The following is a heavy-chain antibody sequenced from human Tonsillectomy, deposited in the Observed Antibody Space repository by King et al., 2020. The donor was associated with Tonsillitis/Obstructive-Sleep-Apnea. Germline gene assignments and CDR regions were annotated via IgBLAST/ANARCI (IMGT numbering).Heavy chain of an antibody. CDR3: ARDMVLEAGGDAFDI. J-gene: IGHJ3*02. V-gene: IGHV4-59*01. CDR2: IYYSGST. Sequence: VQLQESGPGLVKPSETLSLTCTVSGGSISSYYWSWIRQPPGKGLEWIGYIYYSGSTNYNPSLKSRVTISVDTSKNQLSLKLSSVTAADTAVYYCARDMVLEAGGDAFDIWGQGTLVTVSS. D-gene: IGHD2-8*01. CDR1: GGSISSYY.